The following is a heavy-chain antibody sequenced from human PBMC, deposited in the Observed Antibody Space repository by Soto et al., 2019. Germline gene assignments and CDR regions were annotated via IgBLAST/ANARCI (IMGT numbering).Heavy chain of an antibody. Sequence: QVQLVESGGGVVQPGRSLRLSCAASGFTFSSYGMHWVRQAPGKGLEWVAVIWYDGSNKYYADSVKGRFTISRDNSKNTLYLQMNSLRAEDTAVYYCARPFLRTMEWELGYFDLWGRGTLVTVSS. V-gene: IGHV3-33*01. CDR2: IWYDGSNK. CDR1: GFTFSSYG. J-gene: IGHJ2*01. D-gene: IGHD1-26*01. CDR3: ARPFLRTMEWELGYFDL.